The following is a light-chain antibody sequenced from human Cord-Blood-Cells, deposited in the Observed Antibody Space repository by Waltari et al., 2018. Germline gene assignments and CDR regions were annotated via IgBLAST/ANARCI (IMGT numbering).Light chain of an antibody. CDR1: QSVSSN. CDR3: QQYNNWPPST. Sequence: EIVMTQSPATLSVSPGERATLSCRASQSVSSNLARYQQKPGQAPRLLIYGASTRATGIPARFSGGGSGTEFTLTISSLQSEDFAVYYCQQYNNWPPSTFGQGTKLEIK. V-gene: IGKV3-15*01. J-gene: IGKJ2*01. CDR2: GAS.